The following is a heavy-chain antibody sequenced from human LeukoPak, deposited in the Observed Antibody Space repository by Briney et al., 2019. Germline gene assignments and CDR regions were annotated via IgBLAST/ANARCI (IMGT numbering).Heavy chain of an antibody. J-gene: IGHJ5*02. V-gene: IGHV4-39*07. CDR1: GGSISSSSYY. Sequence: ASETLSLTCTVSGGSISSSSYYWGWIRQPPGKGLEWIGSIYYSGSTNYNPSLKSRVTISVDKSKNQFSLKLSSVTAADTAVYYCARDRNYYDSSGYFWFDPWGQGTLVTVSS. D-gene: IGHD3-22*01. CDR3: ARDRNYYDSSGYFWFDP. CDR2: IYYSGST.